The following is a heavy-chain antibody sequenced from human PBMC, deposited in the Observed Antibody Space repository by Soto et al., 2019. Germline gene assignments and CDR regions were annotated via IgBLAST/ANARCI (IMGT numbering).Heavy chain of an antibody. CDR1: GYSFTSYW. CDR3: ATPCRVKQCNWNAGGDAFDI. D-gene: IGHD1-1*01. Sequence: PGESQKVSWKGSGYSFTSYWSGWVRQMPGKGLEWMGIIYPGDSDTRYSPSFQGQVTISADKSISTAYLQWSSLKASDTAMYYCATPCRVKQCNWNAGGDAFDIWRQRPMGTVSS. J-gene: IGHJ3*02. CDR2: IYPGDSDT. V-gene: IGHV5-51*03.